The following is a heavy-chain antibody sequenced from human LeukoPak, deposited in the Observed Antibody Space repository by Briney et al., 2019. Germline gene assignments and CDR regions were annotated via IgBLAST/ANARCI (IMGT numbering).Heavy chain of an antibody. CDR1: GLTFTYSD. CDR2: ITRSSSNL. CDR3: ARNFDS. J-gene: IGHJ4*02. Sequence: GGSLRLSCVASGLTFTYSDFNWIRHAPGKGLEWLSTITRSSSNLYYADSVKGRVTTSRDDAKDSVYLQMENLRVEDAAIYYCARNFDSWGQGTLVTVSS. V-gene: IGHV3-69-1*02.